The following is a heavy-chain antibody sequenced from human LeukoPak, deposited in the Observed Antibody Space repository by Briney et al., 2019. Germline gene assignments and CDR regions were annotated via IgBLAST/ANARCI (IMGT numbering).Heavy chain of an antibody. CDR1: GFTFSSYA. V-gene: IGHV3-23*01. Sequence: TGGSLRLSCAASGFTFSSYAMSWVRQAPGKGLEWVSAISGSGGSTYYADSVKGRFTISRDNSKNTLYLQMNSLRAGDTAVYYCAKGTTRRITIFGVVRGGPNFDYWGQGTLVTVSS. D-gene: IGHD3-3*01. CDR3: AKGTTRRITIFGVVRGGPNFDY. CDR2: ISGSGGST. J-gene: IGHJ4*02.